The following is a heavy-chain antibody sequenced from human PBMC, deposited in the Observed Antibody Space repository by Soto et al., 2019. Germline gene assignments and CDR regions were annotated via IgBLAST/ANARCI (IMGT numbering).Heavy chain of an antibody. CDR1: GFTFSTYG. Sequence: QVQLVESGGGVVQPGRSLRLSCAASGFTFSTYGMHWVRQAPGKGLEWVAVISYDGNNKYYADSVKGRVTISRDNSKNTLYLQMNSLTIEDTAVYYCAASELEGYDSWGQGILGTVSS. CDR2: ISYDGNNK. J-gene: IGHJ4*02. V-gene: IGHV3-30*03. D-gene: IGHD1-1*01. CDR3: AASELEGYDS.